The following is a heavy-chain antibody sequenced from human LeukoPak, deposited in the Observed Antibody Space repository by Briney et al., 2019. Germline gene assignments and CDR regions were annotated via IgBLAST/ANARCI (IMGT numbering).Heavy chain of an antibody. J-gene: IGHJ4*02. CDR3: AKDIVFVNAFDY. V-gene: IGHV3-30*02. CDR1: GFTFSNYG. D-gene: IGHD2-21*01. CDR2: IRFDGSGK. Sequence: PGGSLRLSCAASGFTFSNYGMHWVRQAPDKGLEWVAFIRFDGSGKYNADSVKGRFTISRDNYKNTVYLQMNGLRAEDTAVYYCAKDIVFVNAFDYWGQGTLVTVSS.